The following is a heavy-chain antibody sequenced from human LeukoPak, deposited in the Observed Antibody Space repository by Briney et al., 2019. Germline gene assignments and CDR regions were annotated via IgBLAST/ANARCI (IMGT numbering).Heavy chain of an antibody. Sequence: GGSLRLSCAASGFTVSSNYMSWVRQAPGKGLEWVSVIYSGGSTYFADSVKGRFTISRDNSKNTLYLQMNSLRAEDTAVYYCARVGPPDCSGGSCYGTQNSNYYYYYMDVWGKGTTVTVSS. D-gene: IGHD2-15*01. J-gene: IGHJ6*03. CDR1: GFTVSSNY. CDR3: ARVGPPDCSGGSCYGTQNSNYYYYYMDV. CDR2: IYSGGST. V-gene: IGHV3-66*01.